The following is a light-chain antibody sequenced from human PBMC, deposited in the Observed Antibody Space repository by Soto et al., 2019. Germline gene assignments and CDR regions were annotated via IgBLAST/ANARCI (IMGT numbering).Light chain of an antibody. CDR1: SSNIGSNT. V-gene: IGLV1-44*01. CDR3: AAWDDSLNGPV. CDR2: SNN. J-gene: IGLJ2*01. Sequence: QSVLTQPPSASGTPGQRVTISCSGSSSNIGSNTVNWYQQLPGTAPKLLIYSNNQRPPGVPDRFSGSKSGTSASRAISGLQSEDEADYYCAAWDDSLNGPVFGGGTQLTVL.